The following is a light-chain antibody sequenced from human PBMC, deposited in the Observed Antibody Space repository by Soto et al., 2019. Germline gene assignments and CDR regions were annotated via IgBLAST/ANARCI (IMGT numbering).Light chain of an antibody. CDR2: QAS. CDR3: QQYSSYPLT. J-gene: IGKJ4*01. Sequence: DIQMTQSPSTLSASIGDRVTITCRASQNISSWLSWYQQKPGKAPNLLIYQASILESGVPSRFSGSGSGTEFSLTISSLQPDDFATFYCQQYSSYPLTVGGGTKVEIK. CDR1: QNISSW. V-gene: IGKV1-5*03.